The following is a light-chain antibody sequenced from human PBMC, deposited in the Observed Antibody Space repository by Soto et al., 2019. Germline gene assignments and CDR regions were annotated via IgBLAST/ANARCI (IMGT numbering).Light chain of an antibody. CDR3: QQSYSTFLFT. J-gene: IGKJ3*01. Sequence: DIQMTQSPYSLSASVGDRVTITCRASQRISSYLNWYQQKPGKAPKLLIYAASSLQSGVPSRFSGSGSGTDFTLTISSLQPEDFATYYCQQSYSTFLFTFGPGTKVDIK. CDR2: AAS. CDR1: QRISSY. V-gene: IGKV1-39*01.